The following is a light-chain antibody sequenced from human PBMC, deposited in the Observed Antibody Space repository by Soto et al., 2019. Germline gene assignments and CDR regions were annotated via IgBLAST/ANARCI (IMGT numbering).Light chain of an antibody. V-gene: IGKV3-15*01. CDR1: QSVSSN. CDR2: GAS. Sequence: EIVMTQSPATLSVSPGERATISCRASQSVSSNLAWYQQKPGQAPRLLIYGASTRATGIPARFSGSGSGTEFTLTISSLQSADFAVYYCQQYNNGPPYTFGQGTKLEIK. CDR3: QQYNNGPPYT. J-gene: IGKJ2*01.